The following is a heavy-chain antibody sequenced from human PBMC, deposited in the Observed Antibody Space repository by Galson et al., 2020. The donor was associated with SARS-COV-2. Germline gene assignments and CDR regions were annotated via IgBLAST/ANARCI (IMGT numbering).Heavy chain of an antibody. D-gene: IGHD3-3*01. Sequence: ASVKVSCKASGYTFTSYGISWVRQAPGQGLEWMGWISAYNGNTNYAQKLQGRVTMTTDTSTSTAYMELRSLRSDDTAVYYCARAGSLRFLEWLPSGGYYMDVWGKGTTVTVSS. J-gene: IGHJ6*03. CDR3: ARAGSLRFLEWLPSGGYYMDV. V-gene: IGHV1-18*01. CDR1: GYTFTSYG. CDR2: ISAYNGNT.